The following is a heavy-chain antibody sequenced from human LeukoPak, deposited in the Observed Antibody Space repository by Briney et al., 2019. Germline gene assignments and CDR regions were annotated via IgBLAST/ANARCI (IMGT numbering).Heavy chain of an antibody. D-gene: IGHD2-8*02. CDR2: ISPTGGST. J-gene: IGHJ4*02. V-gene: IGHV3-23*01. CDR1: GFTFDNYA. Sequence: PGGSLRLSCAASGFTFDNYAMAWVRQAPGKGLEWVSTISPTGGSTYYADSVKGRFTISRDNSKNTLYVQMNSLRAEDTAVYYCAKRGVVLRTLSLLDSWGQGTLVSVSS. CDR3: AKRGVVLRTLSLLDS.